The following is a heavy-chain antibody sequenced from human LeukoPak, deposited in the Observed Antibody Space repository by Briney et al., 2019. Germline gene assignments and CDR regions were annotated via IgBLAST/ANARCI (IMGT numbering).Heavy chain of an antibody. Sequence: PSETLSLTCAVYGGSFSGYYWSWIRQPPGKGLEWIGEINHSGSTNYNPSLKSRVTISVDTSKKQFSLKRSSVTAADTAVYYCVTYYFDSSGPKKNYWGQGTLVPVSS. V-gene: IGHV4-34*01. CDR3: VTYYFDSSGPKKNY. D-gene: IGHD3-22*01. CDR1: GGSFSGYY. J-gene: IGHJ4*02. CDR2: INHSGST.